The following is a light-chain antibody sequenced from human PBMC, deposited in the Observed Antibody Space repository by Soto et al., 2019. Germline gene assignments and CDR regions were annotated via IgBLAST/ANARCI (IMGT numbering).Light chain of an antibody. CDR2: EVS. CDR3: NSYAGDIIRFV. J-gene: IGLJ1*01. Sequence: QSVLTQPASVSGSPGQSVTISCTGTSSDVGAYKYVSWYQQHPGKAPKLMIYEVSNRPSEVSNRFSGSKSGNTASLTISGLQADDEADYYCNSYAGDIIRFVFGTGTKVTVL. CDR1: SSDVGAYKY. V-gene: IGLV2-14*01.